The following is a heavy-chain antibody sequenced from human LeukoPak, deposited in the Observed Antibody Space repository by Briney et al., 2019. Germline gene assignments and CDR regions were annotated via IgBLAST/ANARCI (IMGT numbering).Heavy chain of an antibody. CDR1: GGSISSGDYY. Sequence: SETLSLTCTVSGGSISSGDYYWSWIRQPPGKGLEWIGYIYYSGSTYYNPSLKSRVTISVDTSKNQFSLKLSSVTAADTAVYYCASPGGSLNWFDPWGQGTLVTVSS. CDR2: IYYSGST. J-gene: IGHJ5*02. D-gene: IGHD2-15*01. CDR3: ASPGGSLNWFDP. V-gene: IGHV4-30-4*01.